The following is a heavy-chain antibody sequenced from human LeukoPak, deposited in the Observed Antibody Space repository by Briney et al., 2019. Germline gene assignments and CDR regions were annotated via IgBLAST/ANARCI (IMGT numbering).Heavy chain of an antibody. CDR1: GGSISSSSYY. D-gene: IGHD3-9*01. J-gene: IGHJ5*02. V-gene: IGHV4-39*07. CDR3: ARGGYDILTGYNWFDP. Sequence: SETLSLTCTVSGGSISSSSYYWGWIRQPPGKGLEWIGSIYHSGSTYYNPSLKSRVTISVDTSKNQFSLKLSSVTAADTAVYYCARGGYDILTGYNWFDPWGQGTLVTVSS. CDR2: IYHSGST.